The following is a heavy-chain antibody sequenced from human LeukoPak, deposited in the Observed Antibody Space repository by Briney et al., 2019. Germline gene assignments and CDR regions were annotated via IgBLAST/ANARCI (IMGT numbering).Heavy chain of an antibody. V-gene: IGHV3-48*04. CDR1: GFTFSSYS. CDR2: ISSSSSTI. CDR3: ARWSHVSGRWFLDN. J-gene: IGHJ4*02. D-gene: IGHD3-10*01. Sequence: GGSLRLSCAASGFTFSSYSMNWVRQAPGKGLEWVSYISSSSSTIYSLDSVKGRFTISRDNAKNSLSLQLNTLRAEDTAVYYCARWSHVSGRWFLDNWGRGTLVSVSS.